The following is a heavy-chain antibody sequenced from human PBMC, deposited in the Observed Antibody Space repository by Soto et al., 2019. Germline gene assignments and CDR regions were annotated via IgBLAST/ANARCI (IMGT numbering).Heavy chain of an antibody. CDR2: IYYSGST. D-gene: IGHD3-10*01. J-gene: IGHJ4*02. Sequence: QVQLQESGPGLVKPSQTLSLTCTVSGGSISSGGYYWSWIHQHPGKGLEWIGYIYYSGSTYYNPSLKSRVTISVDTSKNQFSLKLSSVTVADTAVYYCATYGSGSYYTRRTFDYWGQGTLVTVSS. CDR3: ATYGSGSYYTRRTFDY. V-gene: IGHV4-31*03. CDR1: GGSISSGGYY.